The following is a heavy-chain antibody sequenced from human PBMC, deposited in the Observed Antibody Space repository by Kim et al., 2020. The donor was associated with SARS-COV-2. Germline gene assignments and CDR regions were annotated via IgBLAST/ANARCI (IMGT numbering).Heavy chain of an antibody. CDR1: GGSISSYY. CDR3: ARQGGGEYCSGGSCRHDAFDI. V-gene: IGHV4-59*08. D-gene: IGHD2-15*01. CDR2: IYYSGST. Sequence: SETLFLTCTVSGGSISSYYWSWIRQPPGKGLEWIGYIYYSGSTNYNPSLKSRVTISVDTSKNQFSLKLSSVTAADTAVYYCARQGGGEYCSGGSCRHDAFDIWGQGTMVTVSS. J-gene: IGHJ3*02.